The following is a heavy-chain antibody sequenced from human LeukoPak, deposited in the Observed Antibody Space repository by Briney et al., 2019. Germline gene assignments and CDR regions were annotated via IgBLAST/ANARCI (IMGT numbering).Heavy chain of an antibody. CDR2: ISGSGGDT. J-gene: IGHJ4*02. D-gene: IGHD1-26*01. CDR1: GFTFSSYA. V-gene: IGHV3-23*01. Sequence: GGSLRLSCAASGFTFSSYAMSWVRQAPGKGLEWVSTISGSGGDTYYADSVKGRFTISRDNSKNTLYLQMNSLRAEDTAVYYCAKGGSYYYFDYWGQGTLVTVSS. CDR3: AKGGSYYYFDY.